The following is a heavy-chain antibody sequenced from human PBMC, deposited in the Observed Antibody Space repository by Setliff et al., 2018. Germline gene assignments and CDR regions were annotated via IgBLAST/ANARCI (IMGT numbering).Heavy chain of an antibody. V-gene: IGHV1-46*01. CDR1: GYAFTSYY. Sequence: ASVKVSCKASGYAFTSYYMHWVRQAPGQGLEWMGIINPSGGSTSYAQKFQGRVTMTRDTSTSTAYMELSSLRSEDTAVYYCARDQGPNSSGWYYAGGSYPDYWGQGTLVTVSS. CDR2: INPSGGST. J-gene: IGHJ4*02. D-gene: IGHD6-19*01. CDR3: ARDQGPNSSGWYYAGGSYPDY.